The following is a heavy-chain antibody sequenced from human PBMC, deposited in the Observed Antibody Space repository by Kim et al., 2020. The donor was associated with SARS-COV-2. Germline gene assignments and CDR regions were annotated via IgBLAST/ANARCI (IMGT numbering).Heavy chain of an antibody. D-gene: IGHD6-19*01. CDR2: IDWDDDK. J-gene: IGHJ5*02. CDR3: ARIPSSGCAERWLDP. CDR1: GFSLSTSGMG. Sequence: SGPTLVKPTQTLTLTCTFSGFSLSTSGMGVTWIRQPPGKALEWLALIDWDDDKHYSTSLKGRLTITKDTSKNQVVLTMTNMDPVDTATYYCARIPSSGCAERWLDPWGQGTLVTVSS. V-gene: IGHV2-70*12.